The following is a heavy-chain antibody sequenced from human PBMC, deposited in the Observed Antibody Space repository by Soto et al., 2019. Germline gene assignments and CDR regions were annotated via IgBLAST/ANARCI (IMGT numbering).Heavy chain of an antibody. Sequence: PSETLSLTCAVSGGSISSSNWWSGVRQPPGKGLEWIGEIYHSGSTNYNPSLKGRVTISVDKSKNQFSLKLSSVTAADTAVYYCARTNWTRYCSGGSCYSNYYYGMDVWGQGTTVTVSS. D-gene: IGHD2-15*01. CDR2: IYHSGST. V-gene: IGHV4-4*02. J-gene: IGHJ6*02. CDR1: GGSISSSNW. CDR3: ARTNWTRYCSGGSCYSNYYYGMDV.